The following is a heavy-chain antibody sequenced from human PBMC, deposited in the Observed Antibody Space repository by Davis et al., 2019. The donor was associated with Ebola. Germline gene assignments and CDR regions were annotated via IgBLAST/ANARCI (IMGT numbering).Heavy chain of an antibody. J-gene: IGHJ4*02. V-gene: IGHV4-34*01. CDR2: ITHSGGT. Sequence: PSETLSLTCAVYGGSFRGFSWTWIRQSPGQGLEWIGEITHSGGTKYNPSLRGRVTISVETSKNQFSLKLSSLTAADTAVYYCARGPLGILDYWGQGTLVTVSS. CDR3: ARGPLGILDY. CDR1: GGSFRGFS. D-gene: IGHD3-16*01.